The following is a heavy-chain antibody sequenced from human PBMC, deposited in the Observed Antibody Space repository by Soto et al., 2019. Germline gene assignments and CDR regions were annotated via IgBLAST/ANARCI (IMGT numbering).Heavy chain of an antibody. Sequence: PSETLSLTCTVSGGSISSGDYYWSWIRQPPGKGLEWIGYIYYSGSTYYKPSLKSRVTISVDTSKNQFSLKLSCVTAADTAVYYCARVGSSGYYPSDYFDYWGQGTLVTVSS. CDR3: ARVGSSGYYPSDYFDY. CDR1: GGSISSGDYY. J-gene: IGHJ4*02. CDR2: IYYSGST. V-gene: IGHV4-30-4*01. D-gene: IGHD3-22*01.